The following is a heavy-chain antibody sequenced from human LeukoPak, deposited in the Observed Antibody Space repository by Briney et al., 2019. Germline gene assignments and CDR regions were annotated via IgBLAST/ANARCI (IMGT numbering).Heavy chain of an antibody. CDR1: GFTFSSYW. V-gene: IGHV3-7*01. D-gene: IGHD2-2*01. CDR2: IKQDGSEK. CDR3: ARVRVVPAVHMDIYYYSGMDV. J-gene: IGHJ6*02. Sequence: GGSLRLSCAAFGFTFSSYWMRWVRQGPGKGLGWGAKIKQDGSEKYYGDSVEGRFTISRDNAKNSLYPQINSLRAEDTAVYYCARVRVVPAVHMDIYYYSGMDVWGQGTTVTVSS.